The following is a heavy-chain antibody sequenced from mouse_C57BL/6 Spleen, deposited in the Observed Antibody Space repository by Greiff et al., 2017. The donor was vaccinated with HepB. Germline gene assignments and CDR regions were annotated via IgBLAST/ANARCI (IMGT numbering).Heavy chain of an antibody. D-gene: IGHD4-1*01. Sequence: VQLQQSGAELVKPWASVKLSCKASGYTFTSYWMQWVKQRPGQGLEWIGEIDPSDSYTNYNQKFKGKATLTVDTSSSTAYIKLSSLTSEDSSVYYCARWETGGRNYAMDDWGQGTSVTVSS. J-gene: IGHJ4*01. CDR2: IDPSDSYT. CDR3: ARWETGGRNYAMDD. V-gene: IGHV1-50*01. CDR1: GYTFTSYW.